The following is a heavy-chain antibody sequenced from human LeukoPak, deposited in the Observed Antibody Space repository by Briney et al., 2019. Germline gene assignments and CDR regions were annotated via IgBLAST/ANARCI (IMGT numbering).Heavy chain of an antibody. CDR3: AKYYYDSSGWPTGAFDI. V-gene: IGHV4-4*07. D-gene: IGHD3-22*01. Sequence: SETLSLTCTVSGGFISSYYWSWIRQPAGKGLEWIGRIYTSGSTNYNPSLKSRVTMSVDTSKNQFSLKLSSVAAADTAVYYCAKYYYDSSGWPTGAFDIWGQGTMVTVSS. J-gene: IGHJ3*02. CDR1: GGFISSYY. CDR2: IYTSGST.